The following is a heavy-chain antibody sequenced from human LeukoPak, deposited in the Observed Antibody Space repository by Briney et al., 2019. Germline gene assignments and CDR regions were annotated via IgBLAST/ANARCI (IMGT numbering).Heavy chain of an antibody. Sequence: SETLSLTCTVSGGSISSYYWSWIRQPPGKGLEWIGRIYTSGSTNYNPSLKSRVTMSVDTSKNQFSLKLSSVIAADTAVYYCARDSPYSSSSFDYWGQGTLVTVSS. D-gene: IGHD6-6*01. CDR2: IYTSGST. CDR1: GGSISSYY. CDR3: ARDSPYSSSSFDY. V-gene: IGHV4-4*07. J-gene: IGHJ4*02.